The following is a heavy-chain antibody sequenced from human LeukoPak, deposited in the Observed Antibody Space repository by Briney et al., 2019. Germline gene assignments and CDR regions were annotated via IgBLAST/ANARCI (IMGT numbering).Heavy chain of an antibody. Sequence: GGSLRLSCAASGFSFSEYYMTWIRQAPGKGLEWVSNLSSSGRYTNYADSMRGRFTISRDNAKKSLYLQMNSLRAEDTAVYYCARHSEGPVNDAFDIWGQGTKVTVSS. V-gene: IGHV3-11*03. D-gene: IGHD2-2*01. CDR2: LSSSGRYT. CDR1: GFSFSEYY. J-gene: IGHJ3*02. CDR3: ARHSEGPVNDAFDI.